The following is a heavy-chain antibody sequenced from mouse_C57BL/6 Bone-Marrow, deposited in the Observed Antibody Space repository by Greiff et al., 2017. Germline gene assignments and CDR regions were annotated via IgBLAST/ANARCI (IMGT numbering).Heavy chain of an antibody. CDR3: TNGSAWFAY. CDR1: GFNIKDDY. CDR2: IDPENGDT. J-gene: IGHJ3*01. V-gene: IGHV14-4*01. Sequence: EVQLVESGAELVRPGASVKLSCTASGFNIKDDYMHWVKQRPEQGLEWIGWIDPENGDTEYASKFQGKATITADTSSNTAYLQLSSLTSEDTAVYYCTNGSAWFAYWGQGTLVTVSA.